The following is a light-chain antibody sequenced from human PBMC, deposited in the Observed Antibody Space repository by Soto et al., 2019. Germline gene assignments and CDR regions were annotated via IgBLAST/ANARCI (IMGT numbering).Light chain of an antibody. V-gene: IGKV3-20*01. J-gene: IGKJ1*01. Sequence: EFVLTQSPCTLPLSPGERATLSCRASQSVSSSYLAWYQQKPGQPPRLLIYGASSRATGIPDRFSGSGSGTDFTLTISRLEPEDFAVFYCQQYGSSPTTFGQGTKVDIK. CDR1: QSVSSSY. CDR3: QQYGSSPTT. CDR2: GAS.